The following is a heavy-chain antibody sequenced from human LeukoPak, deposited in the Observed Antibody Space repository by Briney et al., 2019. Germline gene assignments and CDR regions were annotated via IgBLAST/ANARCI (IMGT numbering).Heavy chain of an antibody. CDR3: ARESEAGDFDY. J-gene: IGHJ4*02. CDR1: GGSISAYY. V-gene: IGHV4-59*01. CDR2: IYYGGTT. Sequence: SETLSHTCSVSGGSISAYYWSWIRQSPGKGLEWIGYIYYGGTTNYNPSLKSRVTISVDTSKNQFSLKLSSVTAADTAVYYCARESEAGDFDYWGQGTLVTVSS. D-gene: IGHD6-19*01.